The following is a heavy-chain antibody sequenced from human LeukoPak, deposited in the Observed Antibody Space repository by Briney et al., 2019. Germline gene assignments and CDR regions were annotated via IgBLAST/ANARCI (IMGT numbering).Heavy chain of an antibody. V-gene: IGHV4-39*07. CDR1: GGSISSSSYY. CDR2: IYYSGST. D-gene: IGHD3-10*01. Sequence: PSETLSLTCTVSGGSISSSSYYWGWIRQPPGKRLEWTGSIYYSGSTYYNPSLKSQVTISVDTSKNQFSLKLSSVTAADTAVYYCARVYSTWFGEYQYYFDYWGQGTLITVSS. J-gene: IGHJ4*02. CDR3: ARVYSTWFGEYQYYFDY.